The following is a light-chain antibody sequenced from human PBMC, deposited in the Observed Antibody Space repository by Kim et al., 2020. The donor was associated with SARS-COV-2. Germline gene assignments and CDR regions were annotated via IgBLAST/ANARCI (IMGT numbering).Light chain of an antibody. Sequence: SPGETADRACSASQSVSSNALAWFQQTPGQAPRLLISGASFRATGIPDRFSGSGSGTDFTLTISRLEPEDFAVYYCHQYGTSPFTFGGGTKVDIK. CDR3: HQYGTSPFT. J-gene: IGKJ4*01. CDR1: QSVSSNA. V-gene: IGKV3-20*01. CDR2: GAS.